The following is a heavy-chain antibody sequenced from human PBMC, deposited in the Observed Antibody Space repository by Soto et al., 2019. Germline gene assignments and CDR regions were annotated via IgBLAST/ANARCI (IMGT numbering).Heavy chain of an antibody. CDR3: AREGGDLNWFDP. Sequence: EVQLVESGGGLVQPGGSLRLSCAASGFTFSSYSMNWVRQAPGKGLEWVSYISSSSSTIYYADSVKGRFTISRDNAKNSLYLPMISVRAGETDVYYCAREGGDLNWFDPWGQGTLVTVSS. CDR1: GFTFSSYS. CDR2: ISSSSSTI. D-gene: IGHD4-17*01. V-gene: IGHV3-48*01. J-gene: IGHJ5*02.